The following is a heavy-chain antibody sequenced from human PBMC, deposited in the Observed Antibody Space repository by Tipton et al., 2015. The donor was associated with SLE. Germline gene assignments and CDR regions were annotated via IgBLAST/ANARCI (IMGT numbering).Heavy chain of an antibody. CDR2: IYYTGST. CDR3: AREAMSGYYGMDV. Sequence: TLSLTCSVSGDSVSPNYWSWIRQPPGKGLEWIGYIYYTGSTIYNPSLKSRVTMSVDTSKDQLSLVLTSVTAADTAVYYCAREAMSGYYGMDVWGQGTTVTVSS. V-gene: IGHV4-59*02. CDR1: GDSVSPNY. J-gene: IGHJ6*02. D-gene: IGHD2-2*01.